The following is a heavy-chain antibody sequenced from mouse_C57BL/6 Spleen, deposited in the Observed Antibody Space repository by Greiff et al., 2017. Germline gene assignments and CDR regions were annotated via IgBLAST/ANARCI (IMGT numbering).Heavy chain of an antibody. CDR3: ARKLLQVPYYYAMDY. D-gene: IGHD1-1*01. J-gene: IGHJ4*01. CDR1: GFTFSDYG. V-gene: IGHV5-17*01. Sequence: EVQVVESGGGLVKPGGSLKLSCAASGFTFSDYGMHWVRQAPEKGLEWVAYISSGSSTIYYAATVKGRFTISRDNATNTLFLQMTSLRSEDTAMYYCARKLLQVPYYYAMDYWGQGTSVTVSS. CDR2: ISSGSSTI.